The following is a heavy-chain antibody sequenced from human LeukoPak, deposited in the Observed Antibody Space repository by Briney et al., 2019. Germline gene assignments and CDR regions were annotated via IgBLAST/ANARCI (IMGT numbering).Heavy chain of an antibody. CDR1: GFTFRTYW. J-gene: IGHJ4*02. CDR2: ISDDGSTT. V-gene: IGHV3-74*01. CDR3: ARGLGSPTDY. D-gene: IGHD1-26*01. Sequence: PGGSLRLSCAASGFTFRTYWMHWLRQAPGKGLVWVSRISDDGSTTTYADSVKGRFTISRDNAKSTLYLQMNSLRAEDTAVYYCARGLGSPTDYWGQGTLVTVSS.